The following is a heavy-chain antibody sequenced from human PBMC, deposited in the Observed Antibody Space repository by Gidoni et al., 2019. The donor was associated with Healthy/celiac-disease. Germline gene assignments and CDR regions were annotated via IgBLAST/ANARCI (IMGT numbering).Heavy chain of an antibody. CDR1: GFTFSSYG. J-gene: IGHJ5*02. D-gene: IGHD3-22*01. V-gene: IGHV3-33*08. CDR3: ARGRGKYYYDSSGYQKGYNWFDP. Sequence: QVQLVESGGGVVQPGRSLRLSCAASGFTFSSYGMHWVRQAPGKGLEWVAVIWYDGSNKYYADSVKGRFTISRDNSKNTLYLQMNSLRAEDTAVYYCARGRGKYYYDSSGYQKGYNWFDPWGQGTLVTVSS. CDR2: IWYDGSNK.